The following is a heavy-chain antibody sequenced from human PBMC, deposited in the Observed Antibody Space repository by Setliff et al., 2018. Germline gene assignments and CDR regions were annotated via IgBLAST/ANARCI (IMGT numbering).Heavy chain of an antibody. J-gene: IGHJ4*02. CDR3: ARVSMYYNFWSGYYGERGEYFDY. CDR1: GGSISSYY. D-gene: IGHD3-3*01. CDR2: IYYSGST. V-gene: IGHV4-59*01. Sequence: PSETLSLTCTVSGGSISSYYWSWIRQPPGKGLEWIGYIYYSGSTNYNPSLKSRVTISVDTSKNQFSLKLSSVTAADTAVYYCARVSMYYNFWSGYYGERGEYFDYWGQGTQVTVSS.